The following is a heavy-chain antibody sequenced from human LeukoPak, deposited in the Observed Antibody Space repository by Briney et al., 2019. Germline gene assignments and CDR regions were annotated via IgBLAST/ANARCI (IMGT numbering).Heavy chain of an antibody. CDR3: ARDLAVADLDY. V-gene: IGHV1-2*02. J-gene: IGHJ4*02. CDR1: GYTFTGYY. D-gene: IGHD6-19*01. CDR2: INPTSGGT. Sequence: ASVKVSCKASGYTFTGYYMHWVRQAPGQGLEWMGWINPTSGGTNYAQKFQGRVTMTRDTSISTAYMELSRLRSDDTAVYYCARDLAVADLDYWGQGTLVTVSS.